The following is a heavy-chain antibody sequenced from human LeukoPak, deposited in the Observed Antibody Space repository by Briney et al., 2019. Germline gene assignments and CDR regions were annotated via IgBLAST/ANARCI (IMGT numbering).Heavy chain of an antibody. V-gene: IGHV3-23*01. J-gene: IGHJ4*02. Sequence: GGSLRLSCAASGFTFSNCAMNWVRQAPGKGLEWVSVISNGGGGTFYADSVKGRFTISRDNSKNTLYLQMNSLRAEDTAVYYCAKGDYDFWSGLPFFDYWGQGTLVTVSS. CDR2: ISNGGGGT. CDR1: GFTFSNCA. CDR3: AKGDYDFWSGLPFFDY. D-gene: IGHD3-3*01.